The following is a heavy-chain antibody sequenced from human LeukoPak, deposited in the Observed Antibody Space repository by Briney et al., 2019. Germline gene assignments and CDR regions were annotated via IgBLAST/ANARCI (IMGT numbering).Heavy chain of an antibody. D-gene: IGHD5-12*01. CDR2: ITSNGGST. Sequence: PGGSLRLSCAASGFTFSDYGMHWVRQVPGKGLEYVSAITSNGGSTYYANSVKGRFSISRDNSKNTLYLQMASLRPEDMAVYYCARVSSGGYDFAHWGQGTLVTVSS. V-gene: IGHV3-64*01. CDR3: ARVSSGGYDFAH. CDR1: GFTFSDYG. J-gene: IGHJ5*02.